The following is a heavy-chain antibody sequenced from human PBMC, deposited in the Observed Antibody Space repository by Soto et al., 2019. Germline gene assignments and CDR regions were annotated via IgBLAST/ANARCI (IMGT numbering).Heavy chain of an antibody. J-gene: IGHJ3*02. V-gene: IGHV3-23*01. D-gene: IGHD3-22*01. CDR1: GFTFSSYA. CDR3: AKDVGYYDSSGYYYPLGAFDI. CDR2: ISGSGGST. Sequence: GGSLRLSCAASGFTFSSYAMSWVRQAPGKGLEWVSAISGSGGSTYYADSVKGRFTISRDNSKNTLYLQMNSLRAEDTAVYYCAKDVGYYDSSGYYYPLGAFDIWGQGTMVTVS.